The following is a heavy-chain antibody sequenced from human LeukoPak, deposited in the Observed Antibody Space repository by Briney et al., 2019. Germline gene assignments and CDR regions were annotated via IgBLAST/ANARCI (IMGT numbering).Heavy chain of an antibody. CDR2: IYHSGST. Sequence: PSETLSLTCAVSGYSISSGYYWGWIRQPPGKGLGWIGSIYHSGSTYYNPSLKSRVTISVDTSKNQFSLKLSSVTAADTAVYYCARWDYDYVWGSYRFDYWGQGTLVTVSS. D-gene: IGHD3-16*02. V-gene: IGHV4-38-2*01. CDR3: ARWDYDYVWGSYRFDY. CDR1: GYSISSGYY. J-gene: IGHJ4*02.